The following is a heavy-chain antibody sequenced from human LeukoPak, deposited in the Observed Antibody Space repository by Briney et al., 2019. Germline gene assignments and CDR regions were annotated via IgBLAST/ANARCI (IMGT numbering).Heavy chain of an antibody. CDR2: ISPYDSDT. Sequence: GASLKISCKGSGSGFTSYSIAWVRQMPGKGLEWMGIISPYDSDTRYSPSFQGQVTFSVDKSISAAYLQWSSLKASDTAMYFCARGYCSGGTCPNYYYYYMDVWGKGTTVTVSS. CDR3: ARGYCSGGTCPNYYYYYMDV. J-gene: IGHJ6*03. V-gene: IGHV5-51*01. D-gene: IGHD2-15*01. CDR1: GSGFTSYS.